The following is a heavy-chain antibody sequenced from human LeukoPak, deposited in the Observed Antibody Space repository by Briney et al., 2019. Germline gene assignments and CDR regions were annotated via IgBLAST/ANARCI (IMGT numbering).Heavy chain of an antibody. Sequence: ASVKVSCKASGYTFTSYTMHWVRQAPGQRLEWMGWINVDKGSTKYSQKFQDRVIISWDTSASTAYMELSSLRSEDTAVFYCARGSSTWSNAFDTWGQGTMDTVSS. CDR3: ARGSSTWSNAFDT. CDR1: GYTFTSYT. CDR2: INVDKGST. V-gene: IGHV1-3*01. J-gene: IGHJ3*02. D-gene: IGHD6-13*01.